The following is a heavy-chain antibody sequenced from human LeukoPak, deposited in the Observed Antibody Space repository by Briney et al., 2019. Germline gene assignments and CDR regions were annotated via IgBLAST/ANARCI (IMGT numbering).Heavy chain of an antibody. CDR1: GFTFSDYY. CDR3: ARGTTGDYYYYYMDV. V-gene: IGHV3-11*01. Sequence: GGSLRLSCAASGFTFSDYYMSWIRQAPGKGLERVSYISSSGSTIYYADSVKGRFTISRDNAKNSLYLQMNSLRAEDTAVYYCARGTTGDYYYYYMDVWGKGTTVTVSS. CDR2: ISSSGSTI. J-gene: IGHJ6*03. D-gene: IGHD1-7*01.